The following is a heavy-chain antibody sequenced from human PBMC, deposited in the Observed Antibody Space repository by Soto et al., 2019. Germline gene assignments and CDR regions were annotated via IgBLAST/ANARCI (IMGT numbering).Heavy chain of an antibody. Sequence: QVQLQESGPGLVKPSETLSLTCSDSGGSIRNYYWNWIRQPAGKGLECIGRIYTIGNPAYKPSLKCVVTMSADTSKNQLSLRLRSVTAADSAVYYCARLWFGKPPGDLDYWGQGIMVTISS. J-gene: IGHJ4*02. CDR3: ARLWFGKPPGDLDY. CDR2: IYTIGNP. CDR1: GGSIRNYY. V-gene: IGHV4-4*07. D-gene: IGHD3-10*01.